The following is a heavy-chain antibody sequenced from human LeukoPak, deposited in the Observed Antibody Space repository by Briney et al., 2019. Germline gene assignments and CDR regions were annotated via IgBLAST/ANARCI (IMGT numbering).Heavy chain of an antibody. Sequence: SETLSLTCTVSGGSISSYYWSWIRQPAGKGLEWIGRIYSSGSTDYNPSLKSRGTMSVDTSKNKFSLKLSSVTAADTAVYYCARDSGTTGEVKFDPWGQGTLVTVSS. CDR2: IYSSGST. D-gene: IGHD3-10*01. V-gene: IGHV4-4*07. J-gene: IGHJ5*02. CDR3: ARDSGTTGEVKFDP. CDR1: GGSISSYY.